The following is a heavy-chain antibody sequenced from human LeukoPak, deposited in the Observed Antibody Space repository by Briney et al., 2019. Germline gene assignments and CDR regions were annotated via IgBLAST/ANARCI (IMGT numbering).Heavy chain of an antibody. V-gene: IGHV1-18*01. Sequence: GASVKVSCKASGYTFTSYGISWVRQAPGQGLEWMGWVSTYNGNTNYAQKLRGRVIMTTDASTSTAFVELWSLTSDDTAVYYCARDRHYKFDYWGQGTLVTVSS. D-gene: IGHD1-14*01. CDR1: GYTFTSYG. CDR3: ARDRHYKFDY. J-gene: IGHJ4*02. CDR2: VSTYNGNT.